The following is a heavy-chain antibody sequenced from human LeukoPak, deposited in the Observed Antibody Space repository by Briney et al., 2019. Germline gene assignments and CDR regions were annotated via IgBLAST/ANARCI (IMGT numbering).Heavy chain of an antibody. Sequence: GGSMRLSCAASGFTFSSYAMSWVRQAPGKGLEWVSAISGSGGSTYYADSVKGRFTISRDNSKNTLYLQMNSLRAEDTAVYYCAKGGSMVRRENWFDPWGQGTLVTVSS. CDR1: GFTFSSYA. CDR2: ISGSGGST. J-gene: IGHJ5*02. CDR3: AKGGSMVRRENWFDP. V-gene: IGHV3-23*01. D-gene: IGHD3-10*01.